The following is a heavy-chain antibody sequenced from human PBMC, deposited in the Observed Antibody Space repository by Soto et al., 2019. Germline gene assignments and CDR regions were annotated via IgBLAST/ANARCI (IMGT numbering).Heavy chain of an antibody. CDR2: ISSSSSYI. J-gene: IGHJ6*02. D-gene: IGHD3-3*01. CDR1: GFTFSSYS. Sequence: GSLRLSCAASGFTFSSYSMNWVRQAPGKGLEWVSSISSSSSYIYYADSVKGRFTISRDNAKNSLYLQMNSLRAEDTAVYYCASLFGVATRPTYGMDVWGQGTTVTVSS. CDR3: ASLFGVATRPTYGMDV. V-gene: IGHV3-21*01.